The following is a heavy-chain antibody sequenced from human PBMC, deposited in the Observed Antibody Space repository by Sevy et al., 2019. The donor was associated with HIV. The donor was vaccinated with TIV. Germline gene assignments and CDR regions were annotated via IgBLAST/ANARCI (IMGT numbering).Heavy chain of an antibody. CDR3: GEGGGGHYDPDEIGYYFYYYNMDV. CDR2: ISGSGTRT. CDR1: GFSFDSYG. Sequence: GGSLRLSCAVSGFSFDSYGMTWVRQAPGKGLEWVSGISGSGTRTYYADSVKGRFIISRDNSKNTLYLQMNSLRSEDTGIFYRGEGGGGHYDPDEIGYYFYYYNMDVWGKGTTVTVSS. J-gene: IGHJ6*03. D-gene: IGHD3-22*01. V-gene: IGHV3-23*01.